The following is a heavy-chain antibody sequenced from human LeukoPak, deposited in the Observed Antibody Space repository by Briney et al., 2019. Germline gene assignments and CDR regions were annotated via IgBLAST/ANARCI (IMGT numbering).Heavy chain of an antibody. CDR2: ISTHDGHT. D-gene: IGHD3-22*01. CDR1: DYTFTNYG. CDR3: ARVGYYESSGYYEY. Sequence: GASVKVSCKASDYTFTNYGITWVRQAPGQGLEWMGWISTHDGHTICAQDLQGRVTMTRDTSISTVYMELSRLRSDDTAVYYCARVGYYESSGYYEYWGQGTLVTVSS. V-gene: IGHV1-18*01. J-gene: IGHJ4*02.